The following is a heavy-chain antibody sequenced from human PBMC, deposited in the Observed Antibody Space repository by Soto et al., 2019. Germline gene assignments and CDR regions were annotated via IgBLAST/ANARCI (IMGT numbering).Heavy chain of an antibody. V-gene: IGHV4-39*01. Sequence: PSETLSLTCTVSGGSISSTNHYWGWIRQPPGKGLEWIGTINYSGTTYYHPSLKSRVTISVDTSKNQFSLKLSSVTAADTAVYYCATQEVGGSYVYTFDPWGQGTLVTVSS. CDR3: ATQEVGGSYVYTFDP. CDR2: INYSGTT. CDR1: GGSISSTNHY. J-gene: IGHJ5*02. D-gene: IGHD1-26*01.